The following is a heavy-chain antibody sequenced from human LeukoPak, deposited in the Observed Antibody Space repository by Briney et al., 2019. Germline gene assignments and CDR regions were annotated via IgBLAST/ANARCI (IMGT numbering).Heavy chain of an antibody. CDR2: IYYSGST. CDR1: GGSISSSSYY. D-gene: IGHD6-13*01. V-gene: IGHV4-39*07. CDR3: ARARSSSWYLVSDWFDP. J-gene: IGHJ5*02. Sequence: SETLSLTCTVSGGSISSSSYYWGWIRQPPGKGLEWIGSIYYSGSTYYNPSLKSRVTISVDTSKNQFSLKLSSVTAADTAVYYCARARSSSWYLVSDWFDPWGQGTLVTVSS.